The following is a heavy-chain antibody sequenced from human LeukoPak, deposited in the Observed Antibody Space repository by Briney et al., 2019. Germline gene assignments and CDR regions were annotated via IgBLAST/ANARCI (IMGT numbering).Heavy chain of an antibody. D-gene: IGHD6-13*01. J-gene: IGHJ4*02. Sequence: GGSLRLSCAASGLTFSSSGMHWVRQAPGKGLEWVAFIRFDGSDEYYRDSVKGRFTISRDNSKNTLYLQMNSLRTEDTAVYYCANRPPKITAAGTSHDFHYWGQGTLVTVSS. CDR3: ANRPPKITAAGTSHDFHY. CDR2: IRFDGSDE. CDR1: GLTFSSSG. V-gene: IGHV3-30*02.